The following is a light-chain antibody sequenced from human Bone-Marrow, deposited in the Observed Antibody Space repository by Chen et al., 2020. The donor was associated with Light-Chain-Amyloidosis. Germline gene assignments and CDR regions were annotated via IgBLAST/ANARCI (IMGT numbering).Light chain of an antibody. CDR3: QQYYNAPLT. CDR1: QSLFSTSTNRNY. J-gene: IGKJ3*01. CDR2: WAS. V-gene: IGKV4-1*01. Sequence: DIVVTQSPDSLTVSLGERASINCKSSQSLFSTSTNRNYLAWFQQKPGQPPKLLISWASSRHFGVPDRFSGSGSGTDFTLNISGVQPEDVALYYCQQYYNAPLTFGPGTKVHVK.